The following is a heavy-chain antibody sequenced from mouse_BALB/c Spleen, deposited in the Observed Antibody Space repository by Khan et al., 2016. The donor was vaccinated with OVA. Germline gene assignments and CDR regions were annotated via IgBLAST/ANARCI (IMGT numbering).Heavy chain of an antibody. CDR3: TRDRIDY. CDR1: GYTFTTYW. Sequence: QVQLKQSGAELAKPGASVKMSCKASGYTFTTYWMHWVKQRPGQGLEWIGYINPTSGYTDYNEKFKDRATLSADKSSSTAYMQLSSLTSEDSAVYYCTRDRIDYWGQGTTLTDSS. J-gene: IGHJ2*01. V-gene: IGHV1-7*01. CDR2: INPTSGYT.